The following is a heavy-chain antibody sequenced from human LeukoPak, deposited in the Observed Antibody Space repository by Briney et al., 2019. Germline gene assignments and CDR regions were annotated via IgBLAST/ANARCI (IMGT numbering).Heavy chain of an antibody. CDR2: IYYSGST. J-gene: IGHJ4*02. V-gene: IGHV4-39*01. D-gene: IGHD3-9*01. Sequence: SENLSLTCTVSAGSISSSSYLWGWIRQPPGKGLEWIGSIYYSGSTYYNPSLKSRVTIPGDTSKNRFSLELSSVTDADTAVYYCARRAYDILTGYYSAVPRDRTGLSGYYFDYWGQGTLVTVSS. CDR1: AGSISSSSYL. CDR3: ARRAYDILTGYYSAVPRDRTGLSGYYFDY.